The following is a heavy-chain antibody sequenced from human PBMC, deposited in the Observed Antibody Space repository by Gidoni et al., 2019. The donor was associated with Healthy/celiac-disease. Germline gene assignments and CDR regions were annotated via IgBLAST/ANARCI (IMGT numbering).Heavy chain of an antibody. D-gene: IGHD1-26*01. V-gene: IGHV3-21*01. CDR1: GFTFSSYS. Sequence: EVQLVESGGGLVKPGGSLRLSCAASGFTFSSYSMNWVRQAPGKGLEWVSSISSSSSYIYYADSVKGRFTISRDNAKNSLYLQMNSLRAEDTAVYYCARESGIVGATLDYWGQGTLVTVSS. CDR3: ARESGIVGATLDY. J-gene: IGHJ4*02. CDR2: ISSSSSYI.